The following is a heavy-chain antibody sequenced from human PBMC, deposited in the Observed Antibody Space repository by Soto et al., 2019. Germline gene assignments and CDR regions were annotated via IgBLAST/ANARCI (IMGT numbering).Heavy chain of an antibody. CDR2: IDYRGTI. CDR1: GGSIATSSYF. J-gene: IGHJ5*02. Sequence: SETLSLTCTVSGGSIATSSYFWAWIRRPPGKGLEWIGSIDYRGTIYNNPSLKSRGTISVDTSKNHFSLKLDSVTAADTALYYCSRRAPEGFDPWGQGTLVTVSS. CDR3: SRRAPEGFDP. V-gene: IGHV4-39*02.